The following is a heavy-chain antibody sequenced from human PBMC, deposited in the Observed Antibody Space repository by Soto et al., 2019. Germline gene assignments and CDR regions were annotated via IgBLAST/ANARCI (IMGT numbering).Heavy chain of an antibody. Sequence: ASVKVSCKASGCTFTSYDINWVRQATGQGLEWMGWMNPNSGNTGYAQKFQGRVTMTRNTSISTAYMELSSLRSEDTAVYYCARGALVVVAADDAFDIWGQGTMVTVSS. D-gene: IGHD2-15*01. CDR3: ARGALVVVAADDAFDI. CDR1: GCTFTSYD. CDR2: MNPNSGNT. V-gene: IGHV1-8*01. J-gene: IGHJ3*02.